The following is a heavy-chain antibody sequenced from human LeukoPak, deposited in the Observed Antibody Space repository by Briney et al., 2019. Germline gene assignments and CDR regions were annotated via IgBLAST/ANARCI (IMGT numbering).Heavy chain of an antibody. CDR3: VKGPPTGKGLGSYYFDY. D-gene: IGHD4-17*01. J-gene: IGHJ4*02. CDR1: GFTFSSYA. CDR2: ISSNGGST. Sequence: GGSLRLSCSASGFTFSSYAMHWVRQAPGKVLEYVSAISSNGGSTYYADSVKGRFTISRDNSKNTLYLQMSSLRADDTAVYYCVKGPPTGKGLGSYYFDYWGQGTLVTVSS. V-gene: IGHV3-64D*06.